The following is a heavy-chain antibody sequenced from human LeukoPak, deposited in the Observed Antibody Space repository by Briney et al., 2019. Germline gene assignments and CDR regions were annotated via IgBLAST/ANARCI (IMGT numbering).Heavy chain of an antibody. D-gene: IGHD4-11*01. CDR3: ARVYSNYAGVYPFDY. V-gene: IGHV1-2*02. J-gene: IGHJ4*02. CDR2: INPNSGGT. CDR1: GYSFTGYY. Sequence: GASVKGSCKASGYSFTGYYMKWVRQAPGQGLEWMGWINPNSGGTNYAQKFQGRVTMTRDTSISTAYMELSRLRSDDTAVYYCARVYSNYAGVYPFDYWGQGTLVTVSS.